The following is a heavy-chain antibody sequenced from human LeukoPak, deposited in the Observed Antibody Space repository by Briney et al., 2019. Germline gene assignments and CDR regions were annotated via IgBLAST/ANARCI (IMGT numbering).Heavy chain of an antibody. Sequence: GGSLRLSCAASGFTFSSYGMSWVRQAPGKGLEWVSAISGSGGSTYYADSVKGRFTISRDNSKNTLYLQMNRLRAEDTAVYYCAKARATSSSWYIAPFDCGGEGTLVTVSS. CDR1: GFTFSSYG. V-gene: IGHV3-23*01. CDR2: ISGSGGST. J-gene: IGHJ4*02. CDR3: AKARATSSSWYIAPFDC. D-gene: IGHD6-13*01.